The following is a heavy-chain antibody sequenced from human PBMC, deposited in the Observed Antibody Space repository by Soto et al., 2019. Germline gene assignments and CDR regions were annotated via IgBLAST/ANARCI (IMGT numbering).Heavy chain of an antibody. V-gene: IGHV3-64*01. D-gene: IGHD5-12*01. CDR3: ARGGRGYEFDY. Sequence: EVPLVESGGGLVQPGGSLRLSCAASGFTFSSYAMHWVRQAPGKGLEYVSGISSNGGSTNYANSVKGRFTISRDNSKNMLYLQMGSLRAEDMAVYYCARGGRGYEFDYWGQGTLVTVSS. J-gene: IGHJ4*02. CDR2: ISSNGGST. CDR1: GFTFSSYA.